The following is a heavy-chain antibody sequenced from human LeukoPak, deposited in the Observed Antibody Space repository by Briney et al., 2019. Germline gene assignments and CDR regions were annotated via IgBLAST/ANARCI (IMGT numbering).Heavy chain of an antibody. CDR3: STGRGDSLDY. CDR2: VKSKVNGGTI. J-gene: IGHJ4*02. D-gene: IGHD4-17*01. CDR1: GFTFSNGW. V-gene: IGHV3-15*01. Sequence: PGGSLRLSCTASGFTFSNGWMNWVRQAPGKGLDWVGRVKSKVNGGTIDYAAPVRGRVTISRDDSKNTVYLQMNSLKTEDTAVYYCSTGRGDSLDYWGQGTLVTVSS.